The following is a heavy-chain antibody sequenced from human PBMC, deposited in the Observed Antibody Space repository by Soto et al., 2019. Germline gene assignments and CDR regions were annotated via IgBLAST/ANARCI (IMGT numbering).Heavy chain of an antibody. D-gene: IGHD2-8*02. CDR2: IFRSRST. J-gene: IGHJ5*02. Sequence: QVHLQESGPGLVKPSQTLSLTCTVSGASLSSNGNSWTWIRQFPGKGQEWIGYIFRSRSTNYNPSLKRRVTISSDIPENQFSLKLDSVTAADSAVYYCGREELTGAFTWGQGTLVTVSS. V-gene: IGHV4-31*03. CDR1: GASLSSNGNS. CDR3: GREELTGAFT.